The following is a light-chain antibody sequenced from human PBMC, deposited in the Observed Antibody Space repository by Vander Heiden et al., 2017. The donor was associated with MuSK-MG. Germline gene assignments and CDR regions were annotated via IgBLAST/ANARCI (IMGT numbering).Light chain of an antibody. CDR2: GKN. CDR3: NSRDSSGNHHVV. Sequence: SSELTQDPAVSVALGQTVRITCQGDSLRSYYASWYQQKQGQAPVLVIYGKNNRPAGIPDRFSGSSSGNTASLTITGAQAEDEADDYCNSRDSSGNHHVVFGGGTKLTVL. V-gene: IGLV3-19*01. CDR1: SLRSYY. J-gene: IGLJ2*01.